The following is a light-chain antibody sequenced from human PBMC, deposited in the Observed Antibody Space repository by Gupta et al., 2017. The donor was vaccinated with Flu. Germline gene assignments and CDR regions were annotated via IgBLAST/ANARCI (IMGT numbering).Light chain of an antibody. CDR2: GAS. CDR1: RHLDNNY. CDR3: QQNDTIPHT. J-gene: IGKJ4*01. Sequence: GTLSLSPGGSATTSSRAGRHLDNNYLAWYQQSPGQAPKLLIFGASIRATGIPDRFSGSGSGTDFTLTISRLQPEDFASYYCQQNDTIPHTFGRGTKVEI. V-gene: IGKV3-20*01.